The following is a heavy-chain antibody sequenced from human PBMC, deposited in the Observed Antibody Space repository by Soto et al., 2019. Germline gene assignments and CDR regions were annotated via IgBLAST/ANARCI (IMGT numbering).Heavy chain of an antibody. CDR1: GFTFSSYW. CDR2: IKQDGSEK. D-gene: IGHD2-2*01. J-gene: IGHJ4*02. Sequence: GSLRLSCAASGFTFSSYWMSWVRQAPGKGLEWVANIKQDGSEKYYVDSVKGRFTISRDNSKNTLYLQMNSLRAEDTAVYYCANLGFCSSTSCPRRPIDYWGQATLVTVSS. V-gene: IGHV3-7*03. CDR3: ANLGFCSSTSCPRRPIDY.